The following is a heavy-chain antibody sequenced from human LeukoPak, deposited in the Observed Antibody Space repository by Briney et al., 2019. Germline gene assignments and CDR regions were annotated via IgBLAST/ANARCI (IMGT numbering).Heavy chain of an antibody. CDR1: GFTFSSYE. CDR2: ISSSGSTI. Sequence: GGSLRLSCAASGFTFSSYEMNWVRQAPGKGLERVSYISSSGSTIYYADSVKGRFTISRDNAKNSLYLQMNSLRAEDTAVYYCARDGAGDYVLDYWGQGTLVTVSS. V-gene: IGHV3-48*03. D-gene: IGHD4-17*01. CDR3: ARDGAGDYVLDY. J-gene: IGHJ4*02.